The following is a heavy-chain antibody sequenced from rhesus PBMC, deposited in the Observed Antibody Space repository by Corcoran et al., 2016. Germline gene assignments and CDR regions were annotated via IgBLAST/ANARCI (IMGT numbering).Heavy chain of an antibody. D-gene: IGHD5-24*01. J-gene: IGHJ4*01. CDR2: IAGNSGNI. Sequence: QVQLQESGPRVVKPSETLSLTCAVSGGSISGSYLWNWIRPAPGKGLEWFGFIAGNSGNIDYNPSLKNRVTISKDTSKNQFSLKLTSVTDADTAVYYCARASSGYSYFDYWGQGVLVTVSS. CDR3: ARASSGYSYFDY. V-gene: IGHV4S9*01. CDR1: GGSISGSYL.